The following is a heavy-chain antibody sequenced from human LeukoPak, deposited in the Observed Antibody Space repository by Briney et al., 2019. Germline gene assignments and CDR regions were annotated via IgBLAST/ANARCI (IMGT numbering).Heavy chain of an antibody. J-gene: IGHJ4*02. CDR3: VKGYSGYGFNFDY. D-gene: IGHD5-12*01. CDR1: GFTFSSYA. V-gene: IGHV3-64D*06. Sequence: GGSLRLSCSASGFTFSSYAMHWVRQAPGKGLEYVSAISSNGGSTYYADSVKGRFTISRDNSKNTLYLQMSSLRAEDTAVYYCVKGYSGYGFNFDYWGQGTLVTVSS. CDR2: ISSNGGST.